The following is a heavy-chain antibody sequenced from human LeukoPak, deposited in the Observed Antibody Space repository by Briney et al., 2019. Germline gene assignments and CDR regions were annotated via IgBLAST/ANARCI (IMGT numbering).Heavy chain of an antibody. Sequence: SETLSLTCAVYGGSFSGYYWSWIRQPPGKGLEWIGEINHSGSTNYNPSLKSRVTTSVDTSKNQFSLKLSSVTAADTAVYYCARGGGSVLLWFGELSAWGQGTLVTVSS. CDR3: ARGGGSVLLWFGELSA. CDR1: GGSFSGYY. D-gene: IGHD3-10*01. CDR2: INHSGST. V-gene: IGHV4-34*01. J-gene: IGHJ5*02.